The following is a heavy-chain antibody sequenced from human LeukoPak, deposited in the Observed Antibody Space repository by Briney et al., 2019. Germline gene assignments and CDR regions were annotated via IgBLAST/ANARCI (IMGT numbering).Heavy chain of an antibody. CDR1: GSTFHDYV. J-gene: IGHJ4*02. V-gene: IGHV3-43*02. D-gene: IGHD3-22*01. CDR3: ATNFGAYYYDTSGYYDF. Sequence: GGSLRLSCAASGSTFHDYVMHWVRQPPGKGLEWVSLISRDGNSTYYAGSVKGRFTISRDNSKNSLYLQMNSLRTEDTAFYYCATNFGAYYYDTSGYYDFWGQGTQVTVSS. CDR2: ISRDGNST.